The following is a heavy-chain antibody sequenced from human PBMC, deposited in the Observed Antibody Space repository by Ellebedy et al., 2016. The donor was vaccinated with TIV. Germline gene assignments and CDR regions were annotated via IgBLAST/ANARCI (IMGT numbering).Heavy chain of an antibody. Sequence: GESLKISXAASGFTFSTYWMHWVRQAPGKGLEWVSSISRASEYIHYADSVRGRFTISRDNAENSVYLQMDSLSADDTAIYYCARDDRWAFDIWGQGTMVTVSS. CDR3: ARDDRWAFDI. CDR1: GFTFSTYW. CDR2: ISRASEYI. V-gene: IGHV3-21*01. J-gene: IGHJ3*02.